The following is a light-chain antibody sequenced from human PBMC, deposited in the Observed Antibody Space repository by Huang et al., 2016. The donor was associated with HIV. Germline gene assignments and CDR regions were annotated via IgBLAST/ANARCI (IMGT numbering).Light chain of an antibody. V-gene: IGKV3-11*01. J-gene: IGKJ4*01. Sequence: IVLTQSPATLSWYLGERVTLSCRASQSISNHLAWYQQRPGQAPRVLIYDASNRVAGVPARFSGSGSGTDFTLTISSLEPEDFALYYCQQHHSWLTFGGGTKLEVK. CDR3: QQHHSWLT. CDR2: DAS. CDR1: QSISNH.